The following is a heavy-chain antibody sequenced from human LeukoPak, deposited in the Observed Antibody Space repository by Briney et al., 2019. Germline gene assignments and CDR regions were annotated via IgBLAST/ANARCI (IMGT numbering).Heavy chain of an antibody. Sequence: ASVKVSCKASGYSFTSQAINWVRQAPGQALQSMGWVNTTTGNPTYAQGFTGRFVFSFDTSVSTAYLQISSLKAEDTAVYYCVGAETSVGYFDYWGQGTLVTVSS. CDR1: GYSFTSQA. V-gene: IGHV7-4-1*02. J-gene: IGHJ4*02. CDR3: VGAETSVGYFDY. D-gene: IGHD4-23*01. CDR2: VNTTTGNP.